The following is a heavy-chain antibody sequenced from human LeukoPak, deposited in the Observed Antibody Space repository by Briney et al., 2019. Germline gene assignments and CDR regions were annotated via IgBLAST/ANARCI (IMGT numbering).Heavy chain of an antibody. Sequence: SETLSLTCTVSGGSISSYYWSWIRQPPGKGLEWIGYIYYSGSTNYNPSLKSRVTISVDTSKNQFSLKLSSVTAADTAVYYCARWLSSGSYLDDAFDIWGQGTMVTVSS. V-gene: IGHV4-59*01. CDR3: ARWLSSGSYLDDAFDI. CDR2: IYYSGST. J-gene: IGHJ3*02. CDR1: GGSISSYY. D-gene: IGHD1-26*01.